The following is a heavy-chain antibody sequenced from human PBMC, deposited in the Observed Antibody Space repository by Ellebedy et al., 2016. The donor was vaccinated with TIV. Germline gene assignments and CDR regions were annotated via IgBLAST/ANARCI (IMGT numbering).Heavy chain of an antibody. D-gene: IGHD3-22*01. CDR3: ARDPAINPDYYDSSGYPAFDY. Sequence: GESLKISCAASGFTFSSYGMHWVRQAPGKGLEWVAVISYDGSNKYYADSVKGRFTISRDNSKNTLYLQMNSLRAEDTAVYYCARDPAINPDYYDSSGYPAFDYWGQGTLVTVSS. CDR1: GFTFSSYG. J-gene: IGHJ4*02. CDR2: ISYDGSNK. V-gene: IGHV3-30*03.